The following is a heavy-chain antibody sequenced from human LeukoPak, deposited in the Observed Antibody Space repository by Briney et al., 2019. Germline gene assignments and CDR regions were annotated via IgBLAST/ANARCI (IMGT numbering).Heavy chain of an antibody. D-gene: IGHD3-3*01. Sequence: SETLSLTCAVYGGSFSGYYWSWIRQPLGKGLEWIGEINHSGSTNYNPSLKSRVTISVDTSKNQFSLKLSSVTAADTAVYYCARVKAGRGVVFDYWGQGTLVTVSS. J-gene: IGHJ4*02. CDR1: GGSFSGYY. CDR3: ARVKAGRGVVFDY. CDR2: INHSGST. V-gene: IGHV4-34*01.